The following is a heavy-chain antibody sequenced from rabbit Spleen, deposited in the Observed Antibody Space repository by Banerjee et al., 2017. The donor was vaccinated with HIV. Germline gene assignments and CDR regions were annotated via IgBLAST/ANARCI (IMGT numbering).Heavy chain of an antibody. J-gene: IGHJ6*01. CDR1: GFSFSSSDY. D-gene: IGHD8-1*01. CDR2: IDTGSSDFT. V-gene: IGHV1S40*01. Sequence: QSLEESGGDLVKPGASLTLTCTASGFSFSSSDYMCWVRQAPGKGLEWIACIDTGSSDFTYFASWAKGRFTCSKTSSTTVTLQMTSLTVADTATYFCARDTGSSFSSYGMDLWGQGTLVTVS. CDR3: ARDTGSSFSSYGMDL.